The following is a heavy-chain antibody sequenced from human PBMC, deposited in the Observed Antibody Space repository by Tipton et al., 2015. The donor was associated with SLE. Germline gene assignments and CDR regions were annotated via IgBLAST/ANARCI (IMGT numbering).Heavy chain of an antibody. Sequence: LSLTCTVSGGSINSYYWGWVRQAPGKGLEWVANIKQDGSNKYYADSVKGRFTISRDNSKNTLYLQMNSLRAEDTAVYYCASSLLTVFAGFDYWGQGTLVTVSS. D-gene: IGHD3-3*01. J-gene: IGHJ4*02. CDR2: IKQDGSNK. CDR1: GGSINSYY. CDR3: ASSLLTVFAGFDY. V-gene: IGHV3-30*03.